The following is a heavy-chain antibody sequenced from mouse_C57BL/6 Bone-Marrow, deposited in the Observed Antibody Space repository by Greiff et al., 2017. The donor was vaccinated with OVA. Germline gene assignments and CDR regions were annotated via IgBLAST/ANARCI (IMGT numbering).Heavy chain of an antibody. CDR1: GYTFTDHT. V-gene: IGHV1-78*01. CDR3: ARFYYYGSRYAMDY. J-gene: IGHJ4*01. CDR2: IYPRDGST. D-gene: IGHD1-1*01. Sequence: VKLMESDAELVKPGASVKISCKVSGYTFTDHTIHWMKQRPEQGLEWIGYIYPRDGSTKYNEKFKGKATLTADKSSSTAYMQLNSLTSEDSAVYFCARFYYYGSRYAMDYWGQGTSVTVSS.